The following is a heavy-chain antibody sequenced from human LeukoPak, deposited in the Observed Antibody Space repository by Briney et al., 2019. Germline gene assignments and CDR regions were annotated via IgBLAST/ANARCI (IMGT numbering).Heavy chain of an antibody. J-gene: IGHJ4*02. D-gene: IGHD6-19*01. Sequence: PSETLSLTCTVSGGSISSYYWTWIRQAAGKGLEWIGRIHTSGSTNHNPSLKSRVTMSVDTSNNQFSLKLSSVTAADTAVYYCARETEVPGSRSWDFWGQGTLVTVSS. CDR2: IHTSGST. V-gene: IGHV4-4*07. CDR1: GGSISSYY. CDR3: ARETEVPGSRSWDF.